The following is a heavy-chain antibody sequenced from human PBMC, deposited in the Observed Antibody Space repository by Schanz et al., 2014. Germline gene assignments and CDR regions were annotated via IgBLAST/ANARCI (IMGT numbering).Heavy chain of an antibody. D-gene: IGHD3-10*01. CDR3: ARDGEDFDF. CDR1: GFPYSRYW. J-gene: IGHJ4*02. V-gene: IGHV3-74*01. CDR2: INSDGSRT. Sequence: EVQLVESGGGLVKPGGSLRLSCAASGFPYSRYWMQWVRQAPGKGLVWVSGINSDGSRTTYADSVKGRFTISRDNAKNTLFLQMNSLRAEDTAVYYCARDGEDFDFWGQGTLVTISS.